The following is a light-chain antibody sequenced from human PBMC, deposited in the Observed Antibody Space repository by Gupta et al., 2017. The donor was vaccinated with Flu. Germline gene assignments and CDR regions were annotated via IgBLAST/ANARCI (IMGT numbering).Light chain of an antibody. CDR2: DAS. Sequence: DIQMTQSPSSLSASVGDRVTITCQASQDISNSLNWYQQRPGKAPNLLIYDASNLETGVPSRFSGGGSGTXFTLTNXSLQPEDFATYYCQQYGDLPPLFGXGTKVEI. V-gene: IGKV1-33*01. CDR3: QQYGDLPPL. CDR1: QDISNS. J-gene: IGKJ4*01.